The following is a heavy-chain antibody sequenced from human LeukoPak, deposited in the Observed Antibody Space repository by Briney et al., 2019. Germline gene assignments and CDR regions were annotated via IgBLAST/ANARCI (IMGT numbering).Heavy chain of an antibody. CDR1: GDSVSSSTSA. D-gene: IGHD3-3*02. Sequence: SQTLSLTCAISGDSVSSSTSAWNWVRQSPSRGLEWLGRTFYRSKWSFDYVVSLKGRITITPDTSKNQFSLQLNSVTPEDTAVYYCARDISISNYFFDYWGQGTLFTVSS. V-gene: IGHV6-1*01. J-gene: IGHJ4*02. CDR3: ARDISISNYFFDY. CDR2: TFYRSKWSF.